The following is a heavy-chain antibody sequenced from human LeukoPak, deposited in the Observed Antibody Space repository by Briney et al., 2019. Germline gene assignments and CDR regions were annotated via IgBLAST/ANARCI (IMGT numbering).Heavy chain of an antibody. V-gene: IGHV3-48*03. D-gene: IGHD3-10*02. CDR2: ISSSGSTI. J-gene: IGHJ6*04. Sequence: SGGSLRLSCAAAGFTFSSYEMNWVRQAPGKGGEGVSYISSSGSTIYYADSVKGRFTISRDNSKNSLYLQMNSLRAEDTAVYYCAELGITMIGGVWGKGTTVTISS. CDR1: GFTFSSYE. CDR3: AELGITMIGGV.